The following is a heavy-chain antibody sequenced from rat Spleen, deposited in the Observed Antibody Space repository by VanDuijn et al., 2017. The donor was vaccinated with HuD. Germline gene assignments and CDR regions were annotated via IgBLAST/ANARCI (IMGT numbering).Heavy chain of an antibody. J-gene: IGHJ2*01. Sequence: EVQLVESGGGLVQPGRSLKLSCTASGLSFSNYDMAWVRQAPTKGLEWVASISYDGTATYYRDSVKGRFTLSRDNAKSTLYLQMNSPRSEDTATYYCARGGFFRFWGQGVMVTVSS. CDR1: GLSFSNYD. CDR2: ISYDGTAT. V-gene: IGHV5-29*01. D-gene: IGHD1-6*01. CDR3: ARGGFFRF.